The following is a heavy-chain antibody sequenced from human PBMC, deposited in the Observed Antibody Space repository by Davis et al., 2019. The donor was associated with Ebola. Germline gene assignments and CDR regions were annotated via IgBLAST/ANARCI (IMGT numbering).Heavy chain of an antibody. J-gene: IGHJ3*02. Sequence: SETLSLTCTVSGDSISSYYWSWIRQPPGKGLEWIGYVYHSGSTYYNPSLKSRVTMSVDTSKNQFSLKLSSVTAADTAVYYCARAPVGYYYDSSGYYSRPGAFDIWGQGTMVTVSS. CDR2: VYHSGST. D-gene: IGHD3-22*01. V-gene: IGHV4-59*01. CDR1: GDSISSYY. CDR3: ARAPVGYYYDSSGYYSRPGAFDI.